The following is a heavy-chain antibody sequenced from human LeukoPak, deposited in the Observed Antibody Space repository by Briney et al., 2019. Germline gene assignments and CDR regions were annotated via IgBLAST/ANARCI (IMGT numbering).Heavy chain of an antibody. Sequence: KPSETLSLTCTVSGGSISSTNYYWGWIRQPPGKGLEWIGSIYYSGSTYYNPSLKSRVAVSLDTSKKQFSLKVNSVAAADTAVYYCAGSSSWYYFDYWGQGTLVTVSS. CDR2: IYYSGST. D-gene: IGHD6-13*01. CDR1: GGSISSTNYY. CDR3: AGSSSWYYFDY. V-gene: IGHV4-39*07. J-gene: IGHJ4*02.